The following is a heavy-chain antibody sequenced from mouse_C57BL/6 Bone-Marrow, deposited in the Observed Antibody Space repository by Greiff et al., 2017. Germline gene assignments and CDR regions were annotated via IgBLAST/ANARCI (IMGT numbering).Heavy chain of an antibody. D-gene: IGHD4-1*01. Sequence: QVQLQQSGAELVRPGASVTLSCKASGYTFTDYEMHWVKQTPVHGLEWIGAIDPATGGTAYNQKFKGKAILTADKSSSTAYMELRSLTSDDSAVYYCTRGETGTSMDYWGQGTSLTVSS. J-gene: IGHJ4*01. CDR1: GYTFTDYE. CDR3: TRGETGTSMDY. V-gene: IGHV1-15*01. CDR2: IDPATGGT.